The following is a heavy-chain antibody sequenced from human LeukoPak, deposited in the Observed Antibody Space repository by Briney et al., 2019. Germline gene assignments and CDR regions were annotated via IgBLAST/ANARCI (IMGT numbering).Heavy chain of an antibody. D-gene: IGHD2-21*01. J-gene: IGHJ4*02. CDR3: TPVMVEDRGF. V-gene: IGHV3-15*01. CDR1: GVIFNKAW. Sequence: GGSLRLSCAASGVIFNKAWMNWVRQAPGKGPEWVGRIKSNNDGGTTDYASPVEGRFIISRDDSKNTIYLQMNRLIIDDTAIYYCTPVMVEDRGFWGQGTLVTVSS. CDR2: IKSNNDGGTT.